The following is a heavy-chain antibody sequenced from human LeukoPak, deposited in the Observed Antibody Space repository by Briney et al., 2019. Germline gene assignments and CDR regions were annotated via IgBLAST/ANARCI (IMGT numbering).Heavy chain of an antibody. Sequence: SETLSLTCTVSGGSISSYYWSWIRQPPGKGLEWVGYIYYSGSTSYYPSLKSRVTISVDTSKNQFSLKLSSVTASDTAVYYCARLLPGYYYYYMDVWGKGTTVTVSS. V-gene: IGHV4-59*01. J-gene: IGHJ6*03. CDR1: GGSISSYY. CDR3: ARLLPGYYYYYMDV. D-gene: IGHD2-15*01. CDR2: IYYSGST.